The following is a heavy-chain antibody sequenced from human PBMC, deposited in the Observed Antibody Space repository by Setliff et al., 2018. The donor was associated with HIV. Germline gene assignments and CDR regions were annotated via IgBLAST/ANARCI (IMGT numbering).Heavy chain of an antibody. CDR3: ARGETYDFWSGYGNAFDI. Sequence: SETLSLTCTVSGDSISSGASYWTWLRQPAGKGLEWIGHVYTSGSTNYTPSLKIRVTISLDTSKNQFSLKLSSVTATDTAVYYCARGETYDFWSGYGNAFDIWGQGTMVTVSS. D-gene: IGHD3-3*01. J-gene: IGHJ3*02. CDR1: GDSISSGASY. V-gene: IGHV4-61*09. CDR2: VYTSGST.